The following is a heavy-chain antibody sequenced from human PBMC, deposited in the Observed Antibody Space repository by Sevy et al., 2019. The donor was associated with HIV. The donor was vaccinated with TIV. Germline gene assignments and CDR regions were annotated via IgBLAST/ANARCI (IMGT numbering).Heavy chain of an antibody. CDR1: GFTVSSNY. Sequence: GGSLRLSCAASGFTVSSNYMSWVRQAPGKGLEWVSFIYDVSSTYFADSVEGRFTISTDNSKNTLYLQMNSLRAEGTAVYYCATQSGYSTSPGAFDIWGQGTMVTVSS. V-gene: IGHV3-53*01. CDR3: ATQSGYSTSPGAFDI. J-gene: IGHJ3*02. CDR2: IYDVSST. D-gene: IGHD6-6*01.